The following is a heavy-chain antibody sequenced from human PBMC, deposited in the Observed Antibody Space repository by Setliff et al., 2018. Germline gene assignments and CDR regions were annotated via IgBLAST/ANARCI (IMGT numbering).Heavy chain of an antibody. V-gene: IGHV1-2*02. CDR1: GHIFTGHF. J-gene: IGHJ4*02. CDR3: ARSTNYGMRFWFDN. CDR2: INPDTGDT. D-gene: IGHD1-7*01. Sequence: GASVKVSCKASGHIFTGHFLHWVRQAPGQGLEWMGWINPDTGDTHYPVNFQGRVTMTRDTSISTGSMELSRLRSDDTAVYFCARSTNYGMRFWFDNWGQGALVTVSS.